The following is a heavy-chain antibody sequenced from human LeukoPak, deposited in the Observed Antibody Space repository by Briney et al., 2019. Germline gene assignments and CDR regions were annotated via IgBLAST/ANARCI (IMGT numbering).Heavy chain of an antibody. CDR3: ARTEESGYSYRYFGYYYYMDV. Sequence: SETLSLTCTVSGGSISSYYWSWIRQPPGKGLEWIGFIYYSGSTHYNPSLKSRVTISVETSKNQFSLKLSSVTAADTAVYYCARTEESGYSYRYFGYYYYMDVWGKGTTVTVSS. CDR2: IYYSGST. CDR1: GGSISSYY. V-gene: IGHV4-59*01. D-gene: IGHD5-18*01. J-gene: IGHJ6*03.